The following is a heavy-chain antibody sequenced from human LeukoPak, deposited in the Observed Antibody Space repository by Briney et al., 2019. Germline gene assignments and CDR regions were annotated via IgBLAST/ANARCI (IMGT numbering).Heavy chain of an antibody. J-gene: IGHJ4*02. CDR1: GYTLTELS. CDR2: FDPEDGET. Sequence: ASVTVSFKVSGYTLTELSMHWVRQAPGKGLEWMGGFDPEDGETIYAQKFQGRVTMTEDTSTDTAYMELSSLRSEDTAVYYCATAQYCSDGSCYSTPNFDYWGQGTLVTVSS. D-gene: IGHD2-15*01. CDR3: ATAQYCSDGSCYSTPNFDY. V-gene: IGHV1-24*01.